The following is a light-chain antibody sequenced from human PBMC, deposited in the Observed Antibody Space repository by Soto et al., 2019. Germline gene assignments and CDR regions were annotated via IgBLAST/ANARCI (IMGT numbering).Light chain of an antibody. CDR2: STS. Sequence: QTVVTQEPSLPVSPGGTVTLTCPSSTGAVTSGYYPNWFQQKPGQAPRALIYSTSNKYSWTPARFSGSLLGGKAALTLSGVQPEDEAEYYCLLYYGGQLGVFGGGTKLTVL. CDR1: TGAVTSGYY. CDR3: LLYYGGQLGV. V-gene: IGLV7-43*01. J-gene: IGLJ2*01.